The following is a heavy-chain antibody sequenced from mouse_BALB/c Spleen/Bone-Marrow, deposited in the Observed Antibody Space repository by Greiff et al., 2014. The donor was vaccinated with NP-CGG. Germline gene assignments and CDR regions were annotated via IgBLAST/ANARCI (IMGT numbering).Heavy chain of an antibody. CDR3: TRSRRAMDH. J-gene: IGHJ4*01. CDR2: INPSNGGT. V-gene: IGHV1S81*02. D-gene: IGHD2-12*01. CDR1: GYTFTSYY. Sequence: QVQLQQSGAELVKPGASVKLSCKASGYTFTSYYMCWVKQRPGQGLEWIGEINPSNGGTNFNEKFKSKATLTVDKSSSTAYMSLSSLTSEDSEVYYCTRSRRAMDHWGQGTSVTVSS.